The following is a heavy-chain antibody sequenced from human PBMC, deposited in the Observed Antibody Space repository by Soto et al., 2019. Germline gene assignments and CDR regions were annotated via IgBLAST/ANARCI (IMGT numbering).Heavy chain of an antibody. CDR2: IWYDGSNK. V-gene: IGHV3-33*01. CDR3: ARGPAKLVVVAPLVYYYYGKDV. CDR1: GFTFSSYG. D-gene: IGHD2-15*01. Sequence: QVQLVESGGGVVQPGRSLRLSCAASGFTFSSYGMHWVRQAPGKGLEWVAVIWYDGSNKYYADSVKGRFTISRDNSKNTLYLQMHSLRAEDTAVYYCARGPAKLVVVAPLVYYYYGKDVWCQGTTFTVSS. J-gene: IGHJ6*02.